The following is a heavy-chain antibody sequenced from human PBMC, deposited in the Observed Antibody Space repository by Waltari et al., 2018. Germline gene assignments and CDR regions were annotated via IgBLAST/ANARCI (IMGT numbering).Heavy chain of an antibody. CDR2: SIPIVGTA. D-gene: IGHD3-22*01. Sequence: QVQLVQSGAEVKKPGSSVKVSCKASGGTFSSYAISWVRPAPGQGLEWMGWSIPIVGTANYEQKFQGRVTITADESTSTAYMELSSLRSEDTAVYYCARGSYDSSGYYCGFDYWGQGTLVTVSS. J-gene: IGHJ4*02. CDR1: GGTFSSYA. V-gene: IGHV1-69*01. CDR3: ARGSYDSSGYYCGFDY.